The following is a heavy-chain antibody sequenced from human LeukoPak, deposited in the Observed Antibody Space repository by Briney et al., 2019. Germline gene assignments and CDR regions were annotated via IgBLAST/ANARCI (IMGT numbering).Heavy chain of an antibody. Sequence: ASVKVSCKASGYTFTGYYMHWVRQAPGQGLEWMGWINPNSGGTNYAQKFQGWVTMTRDTSISTAYMEPSRLRSDDTAVYYCARRPKGSGSYSDLGAFDIWGQGTMVTVSS. D-gene: IGHD1-26*01. CDR2: INPNSGGT. V-gene: IGHV1-2*04. CDR1: GYTFTGYY. J-gene: IGHJ3*02. CDR3: ARRPKGSGSYSDLGAFDI.